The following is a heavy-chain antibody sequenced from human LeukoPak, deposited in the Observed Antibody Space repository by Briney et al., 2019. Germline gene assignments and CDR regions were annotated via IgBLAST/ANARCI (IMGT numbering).Heavy chain of an antibody. CDR3: ARDGDYDYVWGSYRYDY. CDR2: IKQDGSEK. CDR1: GFTFSSYW. Sequence: PGGSLRLSCAASGFTFSSYWMSWVRQAPGKGLEWVANIKQDGSEKYYADSVKGRFTISRDNSKNTLYLQMNSLRAEDTAVYYCARDGDYDYVWGSYRYDYWGQGTLVTVSS. V-gene: IGHV3-7*01. J-gene: IGHJ4*02. D-gene: IGHD3-16*02.